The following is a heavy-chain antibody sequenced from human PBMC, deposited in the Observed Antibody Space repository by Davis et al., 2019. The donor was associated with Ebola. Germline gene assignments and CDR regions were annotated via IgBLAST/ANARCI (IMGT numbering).Heavy chain of an antibody. D-gene: IGHD5-18*01. V-gene: IGHV4-34*01. CDR2: INHSGST. J-gene: IGHJ3*02. CDR3: AGYSYGQGAFDI. Sequence: MPGGSLRLSCAVYGGSFSGYYWSWIRQPPGKGLEWIGEINHSGSTNYNPSLKSRVTISVDTSKNQFSLKLSSVTAADTAVYYCAGYSYGQGAFDIWGQGTMVTVSS. CDR1: GGSFSGYY.